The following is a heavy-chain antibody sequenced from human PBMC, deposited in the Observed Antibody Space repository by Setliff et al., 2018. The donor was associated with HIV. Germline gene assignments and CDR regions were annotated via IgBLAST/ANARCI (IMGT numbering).Heavy chain of an antibody. CDR2: IYYSGRT. V-gene: IGHV4-39*01. CDR1: AGSIRSSTYY. CDR3: IIAYSSGWLAPMGFDS. J-gene: IGHJ4*02. D-gene: IGHD6-19*01. Sequence: TLSLTCTVSAGSIRSSTYYWAWIRQPPGKGLEWIGTIYYSGRTYYTPSLKIRATISVDTSTNQFSLKLSSVTAADTSVYYCIIAYSSGWLAPMGFDSWGQGTLVTVSS.